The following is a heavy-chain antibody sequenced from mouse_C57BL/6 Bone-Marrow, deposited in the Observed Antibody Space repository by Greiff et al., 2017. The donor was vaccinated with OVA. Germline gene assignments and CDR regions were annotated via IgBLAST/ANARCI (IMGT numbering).Heavy chain of an antibody. CDR1: GFNIKDDY. Sequence: EVQLVESGAELVRPGASVKLSCTASGFNIKDDYMHWVKQRPEQGLEWIGWIDTENGDTEYASKFQGKATITADTSSNTAYLQLSSLTSEDTAVYYCTTGSGEGYWGQGTTLTVSS. CDR3: TTGSGEGY. V-gene: IGHV14-4*01. D-gene: IGHD1-1*02. CDR2: IDTENGDT. J-gene: IGHJ2*01.